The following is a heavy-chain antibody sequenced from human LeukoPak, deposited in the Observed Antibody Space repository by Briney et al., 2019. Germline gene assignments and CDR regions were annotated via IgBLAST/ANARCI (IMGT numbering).Heavy chain of an antibody. J-gene: IGHJ4*02. Sequence: SETLSLTCTVSGVSISSGGYYWSWIRQHPGKGLEWIGYIYYSGSTYYNPSLKSRVTISVDTSKNQFSLKLSSVTAADTAVYYCARAVVVTAIIDYWGQGTLVTVSS. CDR1: GVSISSGGYY. CDR3: ARAVVVTAIIDY. V-gene: IGHV4-31*03. CDR2: IYYSGST. D-gene: IGHD2-21*02.